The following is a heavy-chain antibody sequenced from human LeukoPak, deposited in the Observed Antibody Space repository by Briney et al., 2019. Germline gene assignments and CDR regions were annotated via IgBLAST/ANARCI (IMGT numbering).Heavy chain of an antibody. Sequence: PGRSLRLSCAASGFTFSSYGMHWVRQAPGKGLEWVAVISYDGSNKYYADSVKGRFTISRDNSRNTLYLQMNSLRAEDTAVYYCAKDYVSWYVNYYYHMDVWGQGTTVTVSS. CDR3: AKDYVSWYVNYYYHMDV. V-gene: IGHV3-30*18. CDR1: GFTFSSYG. CDR2: ISYDGSNK. J-gene: IGHJ6*02. D-gene: IGHD6-13*01.